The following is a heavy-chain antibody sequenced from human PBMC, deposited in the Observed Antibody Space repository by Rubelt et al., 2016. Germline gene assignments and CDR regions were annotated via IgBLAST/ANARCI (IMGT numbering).Heavy chain of an antibody. J-gene: IGHJ4*02. CDR2: IKQDGSEK. CDR1: GFTFSNYW. V-gene: IGHV3-7*04. CDR3: TRVYSSSSGRALDS. Sequence: GSLRLSCAASGFTFSNYWMSWVRQAPGKGLEWVANIKQDGSEKDYVDSVKGRFTISRDNAKNSLNLQMNSLRAEDTAVYYCTRVYSSSSGRALDSWGQGTLVIVSS. D-gene: IGHD6-6*01.